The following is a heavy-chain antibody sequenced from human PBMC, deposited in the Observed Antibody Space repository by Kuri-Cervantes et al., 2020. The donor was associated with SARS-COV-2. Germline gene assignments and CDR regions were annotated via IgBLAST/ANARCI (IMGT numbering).Heavy chain of an antibody. Sequence: SETLSLTCSVSGGSISRDYWSWIRQPPGKGLEWIAFIYYSGNTNYNPSLKSRVTVSVDTSKNQFSLKLSSVTAADTAVYYCSRAGRSSGYYAYRPLPPKRNGVWYFDYWGQGTLVTVSS. D-gene: IGHD3-22*01. J-gene: IGHJ4*02. CDR1: GGSISRDY. CDR2: IYYSGNT. V-gene: IGHV4-59*12. CDR3: SRAGRSSGYYAYRPLPPKRNGVWYFDY.